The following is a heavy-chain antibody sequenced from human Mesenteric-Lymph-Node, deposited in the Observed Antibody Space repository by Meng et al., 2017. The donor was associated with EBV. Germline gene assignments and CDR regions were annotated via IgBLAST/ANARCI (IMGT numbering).Heavy chain of an antibody. J-gene: IGHJ4*02. D-gene: IGHD1-14*01. V-gene: IGHV1-18*01. CDR1: GYTFTSYG. CDR3: ARDRWYSRNYGSHFDF. CDR2: ISGYNANT. Sequence: QVRLVKSGAEVKKPGASVKVSCKTSGYTFTSYGISWVRQAPGQGLEWMGWISGYNANTDYAQTLQGRVTMTTDTSTNTTSMELRSLISDDTAVYYCARDRWYSRNYGSHFDFWGQGTLVTVSS.